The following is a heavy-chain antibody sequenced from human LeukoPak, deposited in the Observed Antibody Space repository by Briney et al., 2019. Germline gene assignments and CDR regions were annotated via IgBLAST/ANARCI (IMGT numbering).Heavy chain of an antibody. Sequence: SETLSLTCTVSGGSISSYYWSWIRQPPGKGLEWIGYIYYSGSTNYNPSLKSRVTISVDTSKNQFSLKLGSVTAADTAVYYCARRSGHYFDYWGQGTLVTVSS. CDR1: GGSISSYY. V-gene: IGHV4-59*08. CDR2: IYYSGST. J-gene: IGHJ4*02. CDR3: ARRSGHYFDY.